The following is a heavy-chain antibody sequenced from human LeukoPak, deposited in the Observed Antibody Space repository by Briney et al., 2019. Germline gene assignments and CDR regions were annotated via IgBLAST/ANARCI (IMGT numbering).Heavy chain of an antibody. V-gene: IGHV4-59*12. CDR3: SRERGAFCPFGY. CDR1: GGSISSYC. CDR2: IYYTGST. Sequence: SETLSLACTVSGGSISSYCWSWIRQPPGKGLEWIGCIYYTGSTNYNPSLNGRVTMSLDESSNQLSLNLTSVTAADTAIYYCSRERGAFCPFGYWGQGTLVIVPS. J-gene: IGHJ4*02.